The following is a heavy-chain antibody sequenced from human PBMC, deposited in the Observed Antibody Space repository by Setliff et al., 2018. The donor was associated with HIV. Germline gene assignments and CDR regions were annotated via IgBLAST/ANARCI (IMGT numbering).Heavy chain of an antibody. V-gene: IGHV3-48*01. CDR3: ARDLRWAFDY. CDR1: GFTFSSYS. D-gene: IGHD4-17*01. J-gene: IGHJ4*02. Sequence: GESLKISCTASGFTFSSYSMNWVRQAPGRGLEWISYISADRKLIDYADSVKGRFTISRDNAKNSLYLQMNSLRAEDTAVYYCARDLRWAFDYWGQGTLVTVSS. CDR2: ISADRKLI.